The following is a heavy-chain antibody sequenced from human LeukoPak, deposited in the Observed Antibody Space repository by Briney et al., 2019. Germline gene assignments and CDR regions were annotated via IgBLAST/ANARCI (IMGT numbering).Heavy chain of an antibody. CDR1: GYTFTSYY. CDR3: AREPPAAGTGWFDP. D-gene: IGHD6-13*01. Sequence: ASVLVSCKASGYTFTSYYMHWVRQAPGQGLEWMGLINPSGGSTIYAQKCQGRLTMTRDTATSTFYNELRSLRSEDTAVYYCAREPPAAGTGWFDPWGQGTLVTVSS. CDR2: INPSGGST. V-gene: IGHV1-46*03. J-gene: IGHJ5*02.